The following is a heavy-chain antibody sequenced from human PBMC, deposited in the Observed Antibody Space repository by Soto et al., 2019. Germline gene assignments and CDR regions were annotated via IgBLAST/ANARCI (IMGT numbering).Heavy chain of an antibody. J-gene: IGHJ4*02. V-gene: IGHV4-4*07. D-gene: IGHD3-22*01. CDR3: AREALDSSGYLVFDY. CDR2: IYTSGST. CDR1: GGSISSYY. Sequence: SETLSLTCTVSGGSISSYYWSWIRQPAGKGLEWIGRIYTSGSTNYNPSLKSRVTMSVDTSKNQFSPKLSSVTAADTAVYYCAREALDSSGYLVFDYWGQGTLVTVSS.